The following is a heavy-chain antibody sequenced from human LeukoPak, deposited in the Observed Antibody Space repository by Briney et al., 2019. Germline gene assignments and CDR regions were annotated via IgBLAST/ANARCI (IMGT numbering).Heavy chain of an antibody. CDR2: MYYSGDS. D-gene: IGHD1-26*01. V-gene: IGHV4-61*08. J-gene: IGHJ4*02. CDR1: GVSVGSAGYY. Sequence: PSETLSLTCTVSGVSVGSAGYYWTWIRQPPGKGLEWFVYMYYSGDSNYNPFLKSRVTMSLDPSKNRFSLKLSSVTAADTAVYYCARSQSQSGSYRYYFAYWGQGTLVTVSS. CDR3: ARSQSQSGSYRYYFAY.